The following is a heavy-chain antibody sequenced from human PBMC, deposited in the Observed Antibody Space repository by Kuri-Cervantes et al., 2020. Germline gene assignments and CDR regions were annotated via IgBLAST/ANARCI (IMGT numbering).Heavy chain of an antibody. J-gene: IGHJ5*02. V-gene: IGHV3-48*01. Sequence: GESLKISCAASGFTFSSYSMNWVRQAPGKGLEWVSYISSSSSTIYYADSVKGRFTIPRDNAKNSLYLQMNSLRAEDTAVYYCAREYPAVNFKIKWGYGLDPWGQGTLVTVSS. CDR2: ISSSSSTI. CDR3: AREYPAVNFKIKWGYGLDP. D-gene: IGHD5-12*01. CDR1: GFTFSSYS.